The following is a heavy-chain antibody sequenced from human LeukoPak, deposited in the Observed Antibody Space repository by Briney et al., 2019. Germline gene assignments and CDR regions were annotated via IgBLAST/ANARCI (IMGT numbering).Heavy chain of an antibody. CDR3: ARGSTSSSYQYGMDV. J-gene: IGHJ6*02. V-gene: IGHV3-33*01. Sequence: GSSLRLSCAASGFTFSSYLMHWVRQAPGKGLEGVAVIWHDGSSKYYADSVRGRFSISRDNSKKTLYLQMNSPRAEDTAVYYCARGSTSSSYQYGMDVWGQGTTVTVSS. CDR1: GFTFSSYL. CDR2: IWHDGSSK. D-gene: IGHD2-2*01.